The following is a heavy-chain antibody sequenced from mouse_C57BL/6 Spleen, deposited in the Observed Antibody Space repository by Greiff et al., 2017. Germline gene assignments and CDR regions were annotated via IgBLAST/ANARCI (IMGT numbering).Heavy chain of an antibody. CDR1: GYTFTSYW. CDR2: IHPNSGST. D-gene: IGHD2-5*01. Sequence: VQLQQPGAELVKPGASVKLSCKASGYTFTSYWMHWVKQRPGQGLEWIGMIHPNSGSTNYNEKFKSKATLTVDKSSSTAYVQLSSLTSEDSAVYYCAKVTAYWGQGTLVTVSA. V-gene: IGHV1-64*01. CDR3: AKVTAY. J-gene: IGHJ3*01.